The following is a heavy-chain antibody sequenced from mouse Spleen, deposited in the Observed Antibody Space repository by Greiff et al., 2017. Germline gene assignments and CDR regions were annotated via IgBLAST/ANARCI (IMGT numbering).Heavy chain of an antibody. CDR3: ARHAYDYDGTLAMDY. CDR2: INSNGGST. CDR1: GFTFSSYA. D-gene: IGHD2-4*01. V-gene: IGHV5-6-2*01. J-gene: IGHJ4*01. Sequence: EVKVVESGGGLVKPGGSLKLSCAASGFTFSSYAMSWVRQTPEKRLEWVAAINSNGGSTYYPDTVKDRFTISRDNAKNTLYLQMSSLRSEDTALYYCARHAYDYDGTLAMDYWGQGTSVTVSS.